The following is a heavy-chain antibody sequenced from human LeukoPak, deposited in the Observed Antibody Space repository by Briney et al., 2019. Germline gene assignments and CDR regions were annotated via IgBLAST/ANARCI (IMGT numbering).Heavy chain of an antibody. CDR1: GGSISSGGYY. CDR3: ARGSMVRGVPNWFDP. CDR2: IYYSGST. Sequence: KSSQTLSLTCTVSGGSISSGGYYWSWIRQHPGKGLEWIGYIYYSGSTYYNPSLKSRVTISVDTPKNQFSLKLSSVTAADTAVYYCARGSMVRGVPNWFDPWGQGTLVTVSS. J-gene: IGHJ5*02. D-gene: IGHD3-10*01. V-gene: IGHV4-31*03.